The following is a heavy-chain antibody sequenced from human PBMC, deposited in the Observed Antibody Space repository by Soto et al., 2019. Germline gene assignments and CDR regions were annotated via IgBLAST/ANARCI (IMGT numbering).Heavy chain of an antibody. D-gene: IGHD2-21*01. Sequence: GGSLRLSCAASGFTFSSYGVHWVRQAPSRGLEWVAVISDDGTRKHYGDSVKGRFTISRDNSQNTLYLQMNSLRAEDTAVYYGVKEGRTKAYGMEVWGKGTTVTFSS. V-gene: IGHV3-30*18. J-gene: IGHJ6*04. CDR2: ISDDGTRK. CDR3: VKEGRTKAYGMEV. CDR1: GFTFSSYG.